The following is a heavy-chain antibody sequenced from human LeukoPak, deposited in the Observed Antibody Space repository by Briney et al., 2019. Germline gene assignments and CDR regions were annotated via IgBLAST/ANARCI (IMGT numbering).Heavy chain of an antibody. CDR3: ATPFDY. CDR2: ISSDSKTI. Sequence: GGSLRLSCAASGFTFSTYSMNWVRQAPGKGLERVSYISSDSKTIYYADSVKGRFTISGDNAKNSLYLQMNSLRVEDTAMYYCATPFDYWGQGTLVTVSS. V-gene: IGHV3-48*01. CDR1: GFTFSTYS. J-gene: IGHJ4*02.